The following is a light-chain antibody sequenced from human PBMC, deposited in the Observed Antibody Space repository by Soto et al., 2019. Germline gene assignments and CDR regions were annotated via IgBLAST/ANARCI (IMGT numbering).Light chain of an antibody. CDR3: HQYNYWPPET. CDR1: QSVRSN. CDR2: DAS. V-gene: IGKV3-15*01. J-gene: IGKJ1*01. Sequence: EKVMTQSPATLSVSPGERATLSCRASQSVRSNLAWYQQNPGQPPRLLIYDASSRATGIPSRFSGSGSGTEFTLTISSLKSEDSAVYYCHQYNYWPPETFGQGTKVDIK.